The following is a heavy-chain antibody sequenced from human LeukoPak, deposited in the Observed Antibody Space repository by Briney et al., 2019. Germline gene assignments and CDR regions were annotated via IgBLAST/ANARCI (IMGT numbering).Heavy chain of an antibody. CDR1: GFTFSDYY. CDR2: ISSSGSTI. Sequence: GGSLRLSCAASGFTFSDYYMSWIRQAPGKGLEWVSYISSSGSTIYYADSVKGRFTISRDSAKNSLYLQMNSLRAEDTAVYYCASYDSWSGYYFDYWGQGTLVTVSS. CDR3: ASYDSWSGYYFDY. J-gene: IGHJ4*02. D-gene: IGHD3-3*01. V-gene: IGHV3-11*01.